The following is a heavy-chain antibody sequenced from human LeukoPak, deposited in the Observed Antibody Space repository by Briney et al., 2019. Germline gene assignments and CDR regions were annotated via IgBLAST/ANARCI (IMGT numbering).Heavy chain of an antibody. CDR3: VRDVIHSYFDI. CDR2: ITGAGSI. Sequence: GGSLRLSCAASGFTFRSHSLDWVRQAPGKGLEWDSSITGAGSIQYADSVQGRFTISRDNTQNSIFLQMNSLRAEDTAVYYCVRDVIHSYFDIWGQGILVTVSS. D-gene: IGHD2/OR15-2a*01. V-gene: IGHV3-21*01. J-gene: IGHJ4*02. CDR1: GFTFRSHS.